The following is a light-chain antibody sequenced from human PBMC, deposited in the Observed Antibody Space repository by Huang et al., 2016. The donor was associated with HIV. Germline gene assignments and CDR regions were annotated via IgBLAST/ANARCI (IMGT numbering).Light chain of an antibody. J-gene: IGKJ1*01. V-gene: IGKV3-15*01. Sequence: EIVMTQSPVTLSVSPGESATLSCRASQSVSTNLAWYQHKPGRAPRLLIYGASTRATSVPAGFSASGAGTEFTLTVGGLRSDDFAVYYCQHYDNWAPATFGQGTKLEFK. CDR1: QSVSTN. CDR3: QHYDNWAPAT. CDR2: GAS.